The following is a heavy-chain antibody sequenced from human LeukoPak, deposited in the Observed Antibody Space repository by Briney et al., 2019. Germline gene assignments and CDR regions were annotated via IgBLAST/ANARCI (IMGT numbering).Heavy chain of an antibody. CDR2: LRGDGET. J-gene: IGHJ4*02. D-gene: IGHD1-1*01. V-gene: IGHV3-23*01. CDR3: AKASWVSNAGAVL. CDR1: GFIFSNYA. Sequence: GGSLRLSCAASGFIFSNYAMSWVRQAPAGGLEWLSSLRGDGETFYAESVMGRFTLSRDESRNTVYLQLNNLRVEDTALYYCAKASWVSNAGAVLWGQGTRVTVSS.